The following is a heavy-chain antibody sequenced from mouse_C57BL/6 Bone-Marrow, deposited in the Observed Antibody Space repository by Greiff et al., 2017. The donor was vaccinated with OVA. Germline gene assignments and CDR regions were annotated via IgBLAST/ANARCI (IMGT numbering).Heavy chain of an antibody. CDR1: GFTFSDYG. Sequence: EVKLMESGGGSVKPGGSLKLSCAASGFTFSDYGMHWVRQAPEKGLEWVAYISSGSSTIYYADTVKGRFTISRDNAKNTLFLQMTSLRSEDTAMYYCARGDYYGRDYAMDYWGQGTSVTVSS. D-gene: IGHD1-1*01. CDR2: ISSGSSTI. CDR3: ARGDYYGRDYAMDY. V-gene: IGHV5-17*01. J-gene: IGHJ4*01.